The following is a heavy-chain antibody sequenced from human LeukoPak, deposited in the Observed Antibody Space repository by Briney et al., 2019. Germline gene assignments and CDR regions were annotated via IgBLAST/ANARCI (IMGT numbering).Heavy chain of an antibody. CDR3: ARGRGLLWFGERGYFDY. V-gene: IGHV1-8*01. J-gene: IGHJ4*02. Sequence: ASVKVPCKASGYTFTSYDINWVRQATGQGLEWMGWMNPNSGNTGYAQKFQGRVTMTRNTSISTAYMELSSLRSEDTAVYYCARGRGLLWFGERGYFDYWGQGTLVTVSS. CDR2: MNPNSGNT. CDR1: GYTFTSYD. D-gene: IGHD3-10*01.